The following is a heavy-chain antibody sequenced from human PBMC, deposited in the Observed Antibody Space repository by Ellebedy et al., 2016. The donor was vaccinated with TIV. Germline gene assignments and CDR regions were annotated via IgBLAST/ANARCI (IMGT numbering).Heavy chain of an antibody. J-gene: IGHJ2*01. CDR1: GFTFSIHG. CDR2: VAADGGAK. Sequence: GESLKISCAASGFTFSIHGMHWVRQAPGKGLERVAVVAADGGAKFYADSVKGQFTISRDNAKETVDLQMNGLTTDDTAMYYCARELGHDNWYFDLWGRGILVTVSS. D-gene: IGHD1-1*01. CDR3: ARELGHDNWYFDL. V-gene: IGHV3-30*03.